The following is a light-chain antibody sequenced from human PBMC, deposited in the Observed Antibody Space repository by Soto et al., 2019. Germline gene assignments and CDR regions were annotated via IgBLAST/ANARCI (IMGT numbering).Light chain of an antibody. CDR1: QSIGSN. J-gene: IGKJ5*01. V-gene: IGKV3-15*01. CDR3: QQYTNWPIT. CDR2: GIS. Sequence: ELVLTQSPATLSVSPGERATLSCRASQSIGSNYLAWYQQKPGQAPRLLIYGISARATGIPARFSGSGSGTEFTLTISSLQSEVFAVYYCQQYTNWPITFGQGTRLEIK.